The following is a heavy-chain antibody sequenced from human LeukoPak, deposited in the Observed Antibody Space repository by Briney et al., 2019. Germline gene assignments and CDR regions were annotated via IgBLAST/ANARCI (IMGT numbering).Heavy chain of an antibody. CDR3: ARGWDSSSSFDY. CDR2: IIPIFGTA. CDR1: GFSFTSYR. V-gene: IGHV1-69*05. Sequence: SVKVSCKASGFSFTSYRMHWVRQAPGQGLEWMGGIIPIFGTANYAQKFQGRVTITTDESTSTAYMELSSLRSEDTAVYYCARGWDSSSSFDYWGQGTLVTVSS. D-gene: IGHD6-6*01. J-gene: IGHJ4*02.